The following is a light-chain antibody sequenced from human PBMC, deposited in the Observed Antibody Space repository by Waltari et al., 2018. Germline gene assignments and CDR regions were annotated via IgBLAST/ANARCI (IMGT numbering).Light chain of an antibody. V-gene: IGLV1-40*01. CDR2: GNT. J-gene: IGLJ3*02. CDR3: QSYESSLSGWV. CDR1: SPNTGPGSA. Sequence: QSVLTQPLSVSVAPGQRVTISASGHSPNTGPGSACHLYRQFPGPAPKLLNSGNTHRPAWVPDRFSGSKSATSAALAITGLQAEDEADYYCQSYESSLSGWVFGGGTKVPVL.